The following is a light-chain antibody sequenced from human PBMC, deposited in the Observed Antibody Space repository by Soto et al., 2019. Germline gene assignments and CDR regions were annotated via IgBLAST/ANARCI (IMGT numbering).Light chain of an antibody. CDR3: SSYAGSNNFGV. CDR2: EVN. CDR1: SSDVGGYNY. J-gene: IGLJ1*01. Sequence: QSALTQPPSASGSPGQSVTISCTGTSSDVGGYNYVSWYQQHPGKAPKLMIYEVNKRPSGVPDRFSGSKSGNTASLTVSGVQAEDEAYYYCSSYAGSNNFGVFGTGTKLTVL. V-gene: IGLV2-8*01.